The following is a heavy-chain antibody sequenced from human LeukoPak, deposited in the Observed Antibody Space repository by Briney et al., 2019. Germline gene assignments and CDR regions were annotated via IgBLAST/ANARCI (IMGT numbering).Heavy chain of an antibody. CDR1: GYAFTGYY. Sequence: ASVKVSCKASGYAFTGYYMHWVRQAPGQGLEWMGWINPNSGGTNYAQKFQGWVTMTRDTSISTAYMELSRLRSDDTAVYYCARDRSTGILGYGMDVWGKGTTVTVSS. CDR2: INPNSGGT. J-gene: IGHJ6*04. V-gene: IGHV1-2*04. CDR3: ARDRSTGILGYGMDV. D-gene: IGHD2-2*01.